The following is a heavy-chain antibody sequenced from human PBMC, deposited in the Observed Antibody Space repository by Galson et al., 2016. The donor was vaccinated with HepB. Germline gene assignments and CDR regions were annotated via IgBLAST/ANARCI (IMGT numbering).Heavy chain of an antibody. J-gene: IGHJ4*02. CDR1: GITFSTYA. Sequence: SLRLSCAASGITFSTYAMSWVRQAPGKGLAWVSGISGSGVGTFYADSVEGRFTISRDNSKNTLYLQMNSLKAEDTAVYYCASRVSFDYWGQGTLVTVSS. D-gene: IGHD6-13*01. V-gene: IGHV3-23*01. CDR2: ISGSGVGT. CDR3: ASRVSFDY.